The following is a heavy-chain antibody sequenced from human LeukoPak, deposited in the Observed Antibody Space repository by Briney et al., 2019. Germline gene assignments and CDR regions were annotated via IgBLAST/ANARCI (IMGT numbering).Heavy chain of an antibody. CDR1: GFTFSSYA. J-gene: IGHJ4*02. CDR3: AKDLWFGEGGFDY. D-gene: IGHD3-10*01. V-gene: IGHV3-23*01. Sequence: GGSLRLSCAASGFTFSSYAMSWVRQAPGKGLEWVSAISGSGGSTYHADSVKGRFTISRDNSKNTLYLQMNSLRAEDTAVYYCAKDLWFGEGGFDYWGQGTLVTVSS. CDR2: ISGSGGST.